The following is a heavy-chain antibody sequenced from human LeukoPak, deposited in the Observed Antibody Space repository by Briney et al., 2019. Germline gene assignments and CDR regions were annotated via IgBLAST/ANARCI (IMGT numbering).Heavy chain of an antibody. Sequence: SETLSLTCTVSGGSISSSSYYWGWIRQPPGRGLEWIGSIYYSGSTNYNPSLKSRVTISVDTSKNQFSLKLSSVTAADTAVYYCARTIGYYYYYYMDVWGKGTTVTVSS. CDR1: GGSISSSSYY. J-gene: IGHJ6*03. CDR3: ARTIGYYYYYYMDV. V-gene: IGHV4-39*07. CDR2: IYYSGST. D-gene: IGHD4/OR15-4a*01.